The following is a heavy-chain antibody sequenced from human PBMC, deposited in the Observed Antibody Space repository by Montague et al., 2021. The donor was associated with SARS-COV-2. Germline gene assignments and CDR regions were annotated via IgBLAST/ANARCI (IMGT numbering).Heavy chain of an antibody. V-gene: IGHV4-39*07. J-gene: IGHJ5*02. D-gene: IGHD2-15*01. CDR3: ARERRYCSGGSCYSGWFDP. Sequence: SETLSLTCTVSGGSISSYYWGWIRQPPGKGLEWIGSIYYSGSTYYNPSLKSRVTISVDTSKNQFSLKLSSVTAADTAVYYCARERRYCSGGSCYSGWFDPWGQGTLVTVSS. CDR1: GGSISSYY. CDR2: IYYSGST.